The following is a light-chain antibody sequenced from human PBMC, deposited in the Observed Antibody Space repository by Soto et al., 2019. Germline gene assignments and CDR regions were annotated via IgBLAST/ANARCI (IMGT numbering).Light chain of an antibody. CDR1: QSVGSN. Sequence: EVVMTQSPATLSVSPEERATLSCRASQSVGSNLAWYQQKPGQAPRLLIYAASSRATGIPDRFSGSGSGTDFTLTISSLQADDFATYYCQQYNDLSTFGGGTKVDIK. V-gene: IGKV3D-15*01. J-gene: IGKJ4*01. CDR3: QQYNDLST. CDR2: AAS.